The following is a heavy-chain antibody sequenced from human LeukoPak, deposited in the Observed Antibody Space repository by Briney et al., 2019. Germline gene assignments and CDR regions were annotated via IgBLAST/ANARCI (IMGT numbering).Heavy chain of an antibody. CDR1: GFTFDDYA. CDR3: AELGITMIGGV. CDR2: ISWNRGSI. D-gene: IGHD3-10*02. Sequence: GGSLRLSCAASGFTFDDYAMHWVRQAPGKGLEWVSGISWNRGSIGYADSVKGRFTISRDNAKNSLYLQMNSLRAEDTAVYYCAELGITMIGGVWGKGTTVTISS. J-gene: IGHJ6*04. V-gene: IGHV3-9*01.